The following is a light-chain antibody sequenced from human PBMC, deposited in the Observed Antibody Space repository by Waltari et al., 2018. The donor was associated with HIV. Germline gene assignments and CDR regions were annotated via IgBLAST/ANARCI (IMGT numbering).Light chain of an antibody. V-gene: IGLV1-44*01. Sequence: QSVLIQPPSASATPGQRVTISCSGNNSNTGSNTVNWYQQLPGTAPKLLIYSSDPRPSGVPDRYSGSKSGTSASLAIRGLQPEDEADYYCATWDDSLNGWVFGGGTKLTVL. CDR1: NSNTGSNT. J-gene: IGLJ3*02. CDR3: ATWDDSLNGWV. CDR2: SSD.